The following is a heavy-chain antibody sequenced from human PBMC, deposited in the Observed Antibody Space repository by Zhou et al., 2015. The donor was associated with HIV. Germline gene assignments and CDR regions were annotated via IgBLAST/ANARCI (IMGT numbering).Heavy chain of an antibody. CDR3: ARSSVNHDDAFDL. Sequence: QVQLVQSGAEMKKPGASVKVSCKAAGYTFINHPINWVRQAPGQGLEWMGLISVYNGNTNYAQKFQDRVTMTTDTSTSTAYMELSSLTSEDTAIYFCARSSVNHDDAFDLWGQGTNVIVSS. J-gene: IGHJ3*01. D-gene: IGHD1-14*01. V-gene: IGHV1-18*01. CDR2: ISVYNGNT. CDR1: GYTFINHP.